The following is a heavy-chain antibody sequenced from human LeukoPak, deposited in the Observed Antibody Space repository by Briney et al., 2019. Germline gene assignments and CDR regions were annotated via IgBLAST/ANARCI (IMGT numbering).Heavy chain of an antibody. CDR2: INVSCNT. D-gene: IGHD2-15*01. Sequence: GGSLRLSCAASGFTLSSYAMSWVRQGPGKGLEWVSAINVSCNTYHADSVKGGLTIPRDSSKNTLYLQMNSLRAGDAAVYYCAKAPVTTCSGAFCYPFDYWSQGTLVTVSS. CDR3: AKAPVTTCSGAFCYPFDY. V-gene: IGHV3-23*01. CDR1: GFTLSSYA. J-gene: IGHJ4*02.